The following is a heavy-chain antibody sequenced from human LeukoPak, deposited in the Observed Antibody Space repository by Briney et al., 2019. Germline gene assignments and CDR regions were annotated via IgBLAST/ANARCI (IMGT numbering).Heavy chain of an antibody. Sequence: SETLSLTCTVSGGSISSGSYYWSWIRQPAGKGLEWIGRIYTSGSTNYNPSLKSRVTMSVDTSENQFSLKLSSVTAADTAVYYCARDHSGDGYNWAPFDYWGQGTLVTVSS. V-gene: IGHV4-61*02. D-gene: IGHD5-24*01. CDR1: GGSISSGSYY. J-gene: IGHJ4*02. CDR3: ARDHSGDGYNWAPFDY. CDR2: IYTSGST.